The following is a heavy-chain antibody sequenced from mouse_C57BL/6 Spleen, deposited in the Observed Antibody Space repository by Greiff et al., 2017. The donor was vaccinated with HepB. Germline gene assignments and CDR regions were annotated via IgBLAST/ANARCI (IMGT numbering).Heavy chain of an antibody. CDR2: ISDGGSCT. D-gene: IGHD1-1*01. J-gene: IGHJ3*01. CDR3: ARENYGSTPFAY. Sequence: DVKLVESGGGLVKPGGSLKLSCAASGFTFSSYAMSWVRQTPEKRLEWVATISDGGSCTYYPDNVKGRFTISRDNAKNNLYLQMSHLKSEDTAMYYCARENYGSTPFAYWGQGTLVTVSA. V-gene: IGHV5-4*01. CDR1: GFTFSSYA.